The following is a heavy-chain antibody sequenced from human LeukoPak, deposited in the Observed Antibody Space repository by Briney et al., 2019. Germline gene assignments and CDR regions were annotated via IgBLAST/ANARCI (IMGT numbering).Heavy chain of an antibody. D-gene: IGHD5-18*01. Sequence: SETLSLTCAVYGGSFSGYYWSWIRQPPGKGLEWIGEINHSGSTNYNPSLKSRVTISVDTSKNQFSLKLSSVTAADTAIYYCAGLDTGFYGMDVWGQGTTVTVSS. V-gene: IGHV4-34*01. CDR1: GGSFSGYY. CDR2: INHSGST. CDR3: AGLDTGFYGMDV. J-gene: IGHJ6*02.